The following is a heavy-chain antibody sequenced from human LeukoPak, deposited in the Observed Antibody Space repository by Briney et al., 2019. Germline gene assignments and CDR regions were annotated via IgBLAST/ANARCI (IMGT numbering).Heavy chain of an antibody. Sequence: SETLSLTCAVYGGSFSGYYCSWIRQPPGKGLEWIGEINHSGSTNYNPSLKSRVTISVDTSKNQFSLKLSSVTAADTAVYYCARALFRGSYRDFDYWGQGNLVTVSS. J-gene: IGHJ4*02. D-gene: IGHD1-26*01. CDR3: ARALFRGSYRDFDY. V-gene: IGHV4-34*01. CDR2: INHSGST. CDR1: GGSFSGYY.